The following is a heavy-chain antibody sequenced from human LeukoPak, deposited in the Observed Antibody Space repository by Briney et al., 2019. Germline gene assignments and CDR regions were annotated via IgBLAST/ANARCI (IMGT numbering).Heavy chain of an antibody. CDR3: ARDAHYYGSSWFDP. Sequence: GGSLRLSCEASGFTFSDSLMHWVRQAPGKGLVWVSRISSDGNYISYADSVKGRFTISRDNSKNTLYLQMNSLRAEDTAVYYCARDAHYYGSSWFDPWGQGTLVTVSS. CDR2: ISSDGNYI. J-gene: IGHJ5*02. D-gene: IGHD3-10*01. CDR1: GFTFSDSL. V-gene: IGHV3-74*01.